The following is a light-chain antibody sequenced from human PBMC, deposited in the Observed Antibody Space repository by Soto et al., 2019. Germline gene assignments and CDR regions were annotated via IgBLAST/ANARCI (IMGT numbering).Light chain of an antibody. CDR1: QSVGNNY. CDR3: QQYDNSPFP. Sequence: EIVLTQSPGTLSLSPGERATLSCRASQSVGNNYLAWYQQKPGQAPRLLIYDASSRATGIPDRFSGSGSGTDFTLTISRLEPEDFAVYYCQQYDNSPFPFGPGTKVDIE. CDR2: DAS. J-gene: IGKJ3*01. V-gene: IGKV3-20*01.